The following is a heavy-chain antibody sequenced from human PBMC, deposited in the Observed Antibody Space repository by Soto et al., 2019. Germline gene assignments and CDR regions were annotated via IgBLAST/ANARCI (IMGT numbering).Heavy chain of an antibody. D-gene: IGHD2-21*01. CDR2: MYAGGDT. J-gene: IGHJ4*01. CDR1: GLSVSDNY. CDR3: VSRIPSWVFDY. V-gene: IGHV3-53*01. Sequence: GESLKISCGASGLSVSDNYMGWVRQAPGRGLEWVSVMYAGGDTHYADSVKGRFTISRDKSENTLYLQMNSLRDEDTGVYFCVSRIPSWVFDYWGIGTLVTVS.